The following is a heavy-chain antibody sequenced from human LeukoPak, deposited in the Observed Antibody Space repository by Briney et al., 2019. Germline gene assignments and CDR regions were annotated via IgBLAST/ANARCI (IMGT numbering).Heavy chain of an antibody. CDR3: ARHNIGSGWYINWFDP. Sequence: LETLSLTCTVSGGSISSSSYYWGWIRQPPGKGLEWIGSIYYSGSTYYNPSLKSRVTISVDTSKNQFSLKLSSVTAADTAVYYCARHNIGSGWYINWFDPWGQGTLVTVSS. D-gene: IGHD6-19*01. J-gene: IGHJ5*02. CDR2: IYYSGST. CDR1: GGSISSSSYY. V-gene: IGHV4-39*01.